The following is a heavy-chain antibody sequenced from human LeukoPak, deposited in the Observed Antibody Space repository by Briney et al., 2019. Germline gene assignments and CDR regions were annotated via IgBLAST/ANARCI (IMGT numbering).Heavy chain of an antibody. J-gene: IGHJ5*02. CDR2: INHSGST. CDR1: GGSFSGYY. CDR3: ARVGLSNWFDP. V-gene: IGHV4-34*01. Sequence: PSETLSLTCAVYGGSFSGYYWSWIRQPPGKGLEWIGEINHSGSTNYNPSLKSRVTISVDTSKNQFSLKLSSVTAEDTAVYYCARVGLSNWFDPWGQGTLATVSS. D-gene: IGHD3-16*01.